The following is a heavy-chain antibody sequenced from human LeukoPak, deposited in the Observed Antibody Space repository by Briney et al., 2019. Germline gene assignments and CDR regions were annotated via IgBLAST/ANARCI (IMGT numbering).Heavy chain of an antibody. CDR3: TRGGYSGSYYRFS. Sequence: PGGSLRLSCAASGFTFSDFWMHWVRQAPGKGPEWLSRTSKDGSHTVYADSAKGRFTPSRDNTKNTVYLEVSNLRPEDTAVYYCTRGGYSGSYYRFSWGQGTPVTVAS. CDR2: TSKDGSHT. D-gene: IGHD6-25*01. J-gene: IGHJ4*02. V-gene: IGHV3-74*01. CDR1: GFTFSDFW.